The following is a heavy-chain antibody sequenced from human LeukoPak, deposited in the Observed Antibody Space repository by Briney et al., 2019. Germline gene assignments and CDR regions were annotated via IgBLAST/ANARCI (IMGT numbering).Heavy chain of an antibody. CDR3: ARGPDPELGGFDY. CDR2: ISSSSSYI. CDR1: GFTFSSYS. D-gene: IGHD7-27*01. Sequence: GGSLRLSCAASGFTFSSYSMNWVRQAPGKGLEWVSSISSSSSYIYYADSVKGRFTISRDNAKNSLYLQMNSLRAEDTAVYYCARGPDPELGGFDYWGQGTLVTISS. V-gene: IGHV3-21*01. J-gene: IGHJ4*02.